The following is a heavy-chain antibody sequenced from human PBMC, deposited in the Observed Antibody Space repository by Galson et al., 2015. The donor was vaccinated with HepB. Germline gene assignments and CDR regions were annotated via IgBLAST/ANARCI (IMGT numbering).Heavy chain of an antibody. J-gene: IGHJ4*02. D-gene: IGHD1-1*01. Sequence: SLRLSCAASGFTFSTYAMSWVRQAPGKGLEWVSAISASGGSTNYADSVKGRFTISRDNSKNTLYLQMNSLRAEDTAVYFCAKEHNDNIWSSYFDYWGQGTLVTVSS. CDR3: AKEHNDNIWSSYFDY. CDR2: ISASGGST. V-gene: IGHV3-23*01. CDR1: GFTFSTYA.